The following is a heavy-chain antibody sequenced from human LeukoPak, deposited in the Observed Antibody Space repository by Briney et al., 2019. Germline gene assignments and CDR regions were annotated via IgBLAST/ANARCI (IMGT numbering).Heavy chain of an antibody. CDR1: GFTFSSYL. J-gene: IGHJ3*02. V-gene: IGHV3-74*01. CDR3: AVKWTYDGFDI. D-gene: IGHD1-26*01. Sequence: GGSLRHSCAASGFTFSSYLMHWVRQAPGEGLVWVSRINNDESTTTYADSMKGRFTISRDNAKNTLYLQMNSLRAEDTAVYYCAVKWTYDGFDIWGQGTMVTVSS. CDR2: INNDESTT.